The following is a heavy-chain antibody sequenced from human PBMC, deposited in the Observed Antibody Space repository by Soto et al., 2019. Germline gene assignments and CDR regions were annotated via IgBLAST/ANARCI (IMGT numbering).Heavy chain of an antibody. D-gene: IGHD2-15*01. Sequence: EVQLVESGGGLVKPGGSLRLSCAASGFTFSDYSMNWMRKSPGKGLEWVASISSDNNYIYYRDSVEGRFTISRDNAKNSVYMQMTRLGAEDTAVYYCARGRTCTGASCYGGGDYWGQGTLVTVSS. V-gene: IGHV3-21*02. J-gene: IGHJ4*02. CDR3: ARGRTCTGASCYGGGDY. CDR1: GFTFSDYS. CDR2: ISSDNNYI.